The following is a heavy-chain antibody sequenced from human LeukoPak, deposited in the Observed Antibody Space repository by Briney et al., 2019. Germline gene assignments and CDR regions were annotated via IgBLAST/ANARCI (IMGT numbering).Heavy chain of an antibody. J-gene: IGHJ6*02. CDR3: ARDNYDFWSGYFYGMDV. Sequence: SETPSLTCTVSGGSISSYYWSWIRQPPGKGLEWIGYIYYSGSTNYNPSLKSRVTISVDTSKNQFSLKLSSVTAADTAVYYCARDNYDFWSGYFYGMDVWGQGTTVTVSS. V-gene: IGHV4-59*01. D-gene: IGHD3-3*01. CDR2: IYYSGST. CDR1: GGSISSYY.